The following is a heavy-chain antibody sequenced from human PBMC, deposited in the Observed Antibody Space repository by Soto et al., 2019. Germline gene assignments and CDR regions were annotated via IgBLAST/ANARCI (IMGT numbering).Heavy chain of an antibody. CDR3: ATSSYDSYMDV. CDR1: GYTFTSYD. CDR2: LNPKRSNT. V-gene: IGHV1-8*01. Sequence: QVQLLQSGAEVKKPGASVKVSCKASGYTFTSYDINWVRQATGQGLEWMVWLNPKRSNTGYAQKFKSIVTMTRNTSISPAYMELSSLSSEDTAVYYCATSSYDSYMDVWGKGTTVTVSS. J-gene: IGHJ6*03.